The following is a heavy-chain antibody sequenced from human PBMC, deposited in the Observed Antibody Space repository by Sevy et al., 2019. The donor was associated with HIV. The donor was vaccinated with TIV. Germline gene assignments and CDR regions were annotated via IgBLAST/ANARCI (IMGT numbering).Heavy chain of an antibody. CDR2: FSGTDGSGTDGTT. CDR3: AKAARYSSVWYSTGEPFDY. D-gene: IGHD6-13*01. Sequence: GGSLRLSCAASGFKFDNYDFSWVRQAPGKGLEWVSGFSGTDGSGTDGTTYYTGSVKGRFITSRDNSKNTLYLEMNSLRVDDTAVYYCAKAARYSSVWYSTGEPFDYWGQGTLVTVSS. V-gene: IGHV3-23*01. CDR1: GFKFDNYD. J-gene: IGHJ4*02.